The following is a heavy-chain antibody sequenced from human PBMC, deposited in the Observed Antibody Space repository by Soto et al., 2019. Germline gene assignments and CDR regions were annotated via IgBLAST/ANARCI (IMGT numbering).Heavy chain of an antibody. J-gene: IGHJ4*02. CDR2: IYYRGST. D-gene: IGHD3-16*01. Sequence: QVQLQESGPGLVKPSETLSLTCTVSGGSISSYYWSWIRQPPGKGLEWIGYIYYRGSTNYNPSLKSRVTISVDTSKNQFSLKLSSVTAADTAVYYCASFPPLAGGEDVDYWGQGTLVTVSS. V-gene: IGHV4-59*01. CDR1: GGSISSYY. CDR3: ASFPPLAGGEDVDY.